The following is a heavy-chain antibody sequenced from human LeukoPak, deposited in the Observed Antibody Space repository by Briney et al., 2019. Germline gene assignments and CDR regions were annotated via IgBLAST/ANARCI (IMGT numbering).Heavy chain of an antibody. CDR1: GYGFTNYW. D-gene: IGHD2-2*01. V-gene: IGHV5-51*01. Sequence: GESLKSSFKGSGYGFTNYWVGWGRQMPGKGLELIGIIYPGDSDTRYRPSLQGQGTISADKSFRPAYLKWSSLKASDTAMYYCARRRYCSSTSCYGGVAGFDIWGQGTMVTVSS. CDR3: ARRRYCSSTSCYGGVAGFDI. CDR2: IYPGDSDT. J-gene: IGHJ3*02.